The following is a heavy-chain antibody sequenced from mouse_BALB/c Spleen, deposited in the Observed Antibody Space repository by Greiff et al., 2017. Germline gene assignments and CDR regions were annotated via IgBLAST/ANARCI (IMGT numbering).Heavy chain of an antibody. CDR3: ARNPSHYYGSNYFDY. D-gene: IGHD1-1*01. Sequence: EVQGVESGGGLVQPGGSRKLSCAASGFTFSDYGMAWVRKAPGTGPEWVAFISNLAYSIYYADTVTGRFTISRENAKNTLYLEMSSLRSEDTAMYYCARNPSHYYGSNYFDYWGQGTTLTVSS. J-gene: IGHJ2*01. V-gene: IGHV5-15*02. CDR2: ISNLAYSI. CDR1: GFTFSDYG.